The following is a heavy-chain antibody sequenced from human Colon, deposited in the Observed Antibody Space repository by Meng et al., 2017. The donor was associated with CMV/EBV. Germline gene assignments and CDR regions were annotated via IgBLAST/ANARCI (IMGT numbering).Heavy chain of an antibody. J-gene: IGHJ2*01. CDR2: IDPHSGDT. D-gene: IGHD7-27*01. Sequence: NVSCTTSGSSFSGSYILWVRQTPGQGLEWVGRIDPHSGDTKKFQDRVTMTTDTSISTAYMELSSLTSDNTAVYYCAGGNWGSRYFDLWGRGTLVTVSS. CDR3: AGGNWGSRYFDL. V-gene: IGHV1-2*06. CDR1: GSSFSGSY.